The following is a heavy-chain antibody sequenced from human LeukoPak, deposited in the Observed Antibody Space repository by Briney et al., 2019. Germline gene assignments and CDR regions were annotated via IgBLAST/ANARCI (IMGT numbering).Heavy chain of an antibody. J-gene: IGHJ4*02. CDR3: AKRPTDYGDYVTYFDY. V-gene: IGHV3-30*18. CDR2: ISDDGRNK. Sequence: PGGSLRLSCAASGFSFVSYGMHWVRQAPGKGLEWVGVISDDGRNKKYADSVKGRFTIFRDNTNDSLYLQKNSLRDEDTAVYYWAKRPTDYGDYVTYFDYWGQGTLVTVSS. D-gene: IGHD4-17*01. CDR1: GFSFVSYG.